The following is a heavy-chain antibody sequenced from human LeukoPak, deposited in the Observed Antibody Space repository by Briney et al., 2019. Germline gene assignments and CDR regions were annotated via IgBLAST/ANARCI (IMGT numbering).Heavy chain of an antibody. CDR3: ARVGSYHRRIDY. V-gene: IGHV4-34*01. CDR1: GGSFSGYY. CDR2: INHSGST. D-gene: IGHD1-26*01. J-gene: IGHJ4*02. Sequence: SETLSLTCAVYGGSFSGYYWSWIRQPPGKGLEWIGEINHSGSTNHNPSLKSRVTISVDTSKNQFSLKLSSVTAADTAVYYCARVGSYHRRIDYWGQGTLVTVSS.